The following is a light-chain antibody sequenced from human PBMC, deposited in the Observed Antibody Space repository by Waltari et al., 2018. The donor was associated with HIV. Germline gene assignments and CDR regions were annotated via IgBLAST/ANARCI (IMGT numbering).Light chain of an antibody. CDR3: GTWDSNLSVVL. V-gene: IGLV1-51*01. CDR2: EHN. J-gene: IGLJ2*01. Sequence: SVLTQPPSLSAAPGQKVTISCYGSDSDIGNNYVSWYQQLPETAPKLLIHEHNKRPSGIPERFSGSKSCTSATLAITGLQTGDEADYFCGTWDSNLSVVLFGGGTKLTVL. CDR1: DSDIGNNY.